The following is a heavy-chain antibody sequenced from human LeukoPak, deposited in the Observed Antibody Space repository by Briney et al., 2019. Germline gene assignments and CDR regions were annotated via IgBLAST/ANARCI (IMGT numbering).Heavy chain of an antibody. Sequence: GGSLRLSCAASGFNFRSYTMNWVRQAPGKGLVWVSSISGGSSDIYYADSVKGRFTISRDNAKNSLYLLMNSLRAEDTAVYYCAADSSGYYEAFDLWGQGTVVTVSS. CDR1: GFNFRSYT. CDR3: AADSSGYYEAFDL. D-gene: IGHD3-22*01. CDR2: ISGGSSDI. V-gene: IGHV3-21*01. J-gene: IGHJ3*01.